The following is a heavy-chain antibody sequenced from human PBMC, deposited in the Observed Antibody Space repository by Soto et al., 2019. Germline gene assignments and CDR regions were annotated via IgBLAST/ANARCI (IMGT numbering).Heavy chain of an antibody. J-gene: IGHJ5*02. CDR3: ARSAGWYAIHA. Sequence: QVQLQESGPGLVKPSGTLSLTCAVSGDSVSSPYYWCWVRQSPGKGLEWIGEVFHTGTTSYNPSRRSRVTISIDKSIKQFSLDLSSVTAADTAVYYCARSAGWYAIHAWGPGTLVIVSS. CDR1: GDSVSSPYY. D-gene: IGHD6-19*01. CDR2: VFHTGTT. V-gene: IGHV4-4*02.